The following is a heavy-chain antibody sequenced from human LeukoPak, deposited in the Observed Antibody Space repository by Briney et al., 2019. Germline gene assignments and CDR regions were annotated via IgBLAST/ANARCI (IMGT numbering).Heavy chain of an antibody. CDR2: IIPIFGIA. CDR1: AGTFSSYA. Sequence: ASVYVSCKASAGTFSSYAISWVRHAPVQGLEWMGRIIPIFGIANYAQKFQGRVTITADKSTSTAYMELSSLRSEDTAVYYCAYGYYDSSGDSDYWGQGTLVTVSS. V-gene: IGHV1-69*04. D-gene: IGHD3-22*01. CDR3: AYGYYDSSGDSDY. J-gene: IGHJ4*02.